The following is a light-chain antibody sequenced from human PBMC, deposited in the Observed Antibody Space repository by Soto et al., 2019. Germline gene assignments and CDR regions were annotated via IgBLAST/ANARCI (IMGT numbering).Light chain of an antibody. CDR3: QQYNNGPPYA. V-gene: IGKV3-20*01. CDR1: QSVSSSY. Sequence: EIVLTQSPCTVSLSPGERATLSCRASQSVSSSYLAWYQHKPGQAPRLLIYGASNRATGIPDRFSGSGSETEFTLTVGSLQSEDFAVYYCQQYNNGPPYALGQGTKVDIK. J-gene: IGKJ2*01. CDR2: GAS.